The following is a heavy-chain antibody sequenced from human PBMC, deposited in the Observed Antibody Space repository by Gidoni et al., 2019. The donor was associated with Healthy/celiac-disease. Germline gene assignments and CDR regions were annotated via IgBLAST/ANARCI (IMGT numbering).Heavy chain of an antibody. CDR1: GFTFSSYS. CDR2: ISSSSSTI. Sequence: EVQLVESGGCLVQPGGSLRLSCAASGFTFSSYSMNWVRQAPGKGLEWVSYISSSSSTIYYADSVKGRFTISRDNAKNSLYLQMNSLRAEDTAVYYCARDSGGDYDFWSGYWAYGMDVWGQGTTVTVSS. V-gene: IGHV3-48*01. J-gene: IGHJ6*02. CDR3: ARDSGGDYDFWSGYWAYGMDV. D-gene: IGHD3-3*01.